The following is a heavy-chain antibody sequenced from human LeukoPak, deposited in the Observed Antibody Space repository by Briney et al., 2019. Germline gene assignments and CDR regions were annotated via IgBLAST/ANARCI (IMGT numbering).Heavy chain of an antibody. J-gene: IGHJ5*02. CDR3: ARLLLVPIFGWYNWFDP. Sequence: PSETLSLTCTVSGGSISSSSYYWGWIRQPPGKGLEWIGSIYYSGSTYYNPSLKSRVTISVDTSKNQFSLKLSSVTAADTAVYYCARLLLVPIFGWYNWFDPWGQGTLVTVSS. D-gene: IGHD3-3*01. V-gene: IGHV4-39*01. CDR2: IYYSGST. CDR1: GGSISSSSYY.